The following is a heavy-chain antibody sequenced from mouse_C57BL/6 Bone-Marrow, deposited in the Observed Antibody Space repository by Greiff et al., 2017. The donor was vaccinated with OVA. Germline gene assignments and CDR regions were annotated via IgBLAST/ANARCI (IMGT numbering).Heavy chain of an antibody. D-gene: IGHD2-3*01. CDR1: GYTFTGYW. V-gene: IGHV1-9*01. CDR3: AREWVLPPYAMEY. Sequence: VQLQQSVAELMKPGASVKLSCTATGYTFTGYWIDWVKQRPGHGLEWIGEILPGSGSTNYTAKFKGKATFTADTSSNTAYMQLSSLTTEDSAIYYCAREWVLPPYAMEYWGQGTWVTVSA. J-gene: IGHJ4*01. CDR2: ILPGSGST.